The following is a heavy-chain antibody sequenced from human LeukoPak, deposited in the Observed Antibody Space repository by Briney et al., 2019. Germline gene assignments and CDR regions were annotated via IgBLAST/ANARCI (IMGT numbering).Heavy chain of an antibody. CDR3: ARAKLESSGWYPGWFDP. CDR2: IYYIGST. Sequence: SETLSLTCTVSGGSISNYYWSWIRQPPGPGLEWIGYIYYIGSTNYNPSLKSRVTISVDTSKNQFSLNLSSVTAADTAVYYCARAKLESSGWYPGWFDPWGQGTLVTVSS. CDR1: GGSISNYY. D-gene: IGHD6-19*01. J-gene: IGHJ5*02. V-gene: IGHV4-59*01.